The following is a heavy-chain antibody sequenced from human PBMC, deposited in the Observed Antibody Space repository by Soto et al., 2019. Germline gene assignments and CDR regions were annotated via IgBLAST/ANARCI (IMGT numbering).Heavy chain of an antibody. CDR2: ISSSTSHT. CDR3: ARGRGADADYFDF. J-gene: IGHJ4*02. CDR1: GFTFSDYY. Sequence: QVQLVESGGGLVKPGGSLRLSCAVSGFTFSDYYMTWIRQAPGQGLEWVSYISSSTSHTNYADSVKGRFTISRDNAKNSLFLQMNSLRAEDTAVDYCARGRGADADYFDFWGQGTLVTVSS. D-gene: IGHD1-26*01. V-gene: IGHV3-11*05.